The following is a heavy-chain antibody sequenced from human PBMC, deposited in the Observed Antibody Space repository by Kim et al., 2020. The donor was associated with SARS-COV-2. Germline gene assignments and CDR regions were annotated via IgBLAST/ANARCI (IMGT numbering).Heavy chain of an antibody. D-gene: IGHD1-26*01. J-gene: IGHJ4*02. CDR3: ASRSTARES. CDR2: GST. V-gene: IGHV4-31*02. Sequence: GSTYYNPSLKSRVTISVDTSKNQFSLKLSSVTAADTAVYYCASRSTARESWGQGTLVTVSS.